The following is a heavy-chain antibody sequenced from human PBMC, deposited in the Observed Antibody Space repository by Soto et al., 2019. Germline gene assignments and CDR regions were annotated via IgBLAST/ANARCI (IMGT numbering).Heavy chain of an antibody. D-gene: IGHD3-3*01. V-gene: IGHV3-23*01. CDR2: IGGSGGDT. J-gene: IGHJ4*02. CDR3: ARRTWRGRADY. Sequence: GGSLRLSCAASGFTFSSYAMSWVRQAPGKGLEWGSGIGGSGGDTYYADSVKGRFTVSRDNAENTLYLQLNSLRVEDTAIYYCARRTWRGRADYWGQGILVTVSS. CDR1: GFTFSSYA.